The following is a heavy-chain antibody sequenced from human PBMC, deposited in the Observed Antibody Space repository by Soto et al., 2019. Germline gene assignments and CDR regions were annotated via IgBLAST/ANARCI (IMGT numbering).Heavy chain of an antibody. CDR3: ARGLPRGFFKQWLVHHDAFDI. CDR2: IKQDGSEK. V-gene: IGHV3-7*03. D-gene: IGHD6-19*01. J-gene: IGHJ3*02. CDR1: GFTFSSYW. Sequence: EVQLVESGGGLVQPGGSLRLSCAASGFTFSSYWMSWVRQAPGKGLEWVADIKQDGSEKYYVDSVKGRFTISRDNAKNRLYLQMISLRAEDTAVYYCARGLPRGFFKQWLVHHDAFDIWGQGTMVTVSS.